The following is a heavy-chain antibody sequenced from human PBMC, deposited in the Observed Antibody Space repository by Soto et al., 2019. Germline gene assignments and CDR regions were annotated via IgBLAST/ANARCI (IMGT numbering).Heavy chain of an antibody. Sequence: QVQLVESGGGVVQPGTSLRLSCAASGFTFSRHGMHWVRQTPGKGLEWLAVILNDASGHWYADSVKGRFTISRDNFENTLYLQMIGLRLEDTAMYYCARDDDYPDNGFDYWGQGTLVTVSS. V-gene: IGHV3-33*01. CDR2: ILNDASGH. D-gene: IGHD4-17*01. J-gene: IGHJ4*02. CDR1: GFTFSRHG. CDR3: ARDDDYPDNGFDY.